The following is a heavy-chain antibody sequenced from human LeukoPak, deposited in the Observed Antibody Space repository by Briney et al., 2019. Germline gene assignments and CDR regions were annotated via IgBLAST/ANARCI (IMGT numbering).Heavy chain of an antibody. CDR1: GFTFSSYS. Sequence: NPWGSLRLSCAASGFTFSSYSMNWVRQAPGKGLEWVSSISSSSSYIYYADSAKGRFTISRDNAKNSLYLQMNSLRAEDTAVYYCARDGSYSHFDYWGQGTLVTVSS. D-gene: IGHD1-26*01. V-gene: IGHV3-21*01. CDR2: ISSSSSYI. CDR3: ARDGSYSHFDY. J-gene: IGHJ4*02.